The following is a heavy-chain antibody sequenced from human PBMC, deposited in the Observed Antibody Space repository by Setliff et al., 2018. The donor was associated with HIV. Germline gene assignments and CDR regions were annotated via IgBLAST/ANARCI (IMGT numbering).Heavy chain of an antibody. V-gene: IGHV4-39*01. CDR2: IFYSGSA. J-gene: IGHJ4*02. CDR1: GGAFNTSSSY. D-gene: IGHD5-18*01. Sequence: SETLSLTCTVSGGAFNTSSSYWGWIRQPPGKGLEYIGGIFYSGSAYYNPSLKSRVTISVDTSKNQLSLKLSSVTAADTAVYYCARVARYSYGSFESWGQGTLVTVSS. CDR3: ARVARYSYGSFES.